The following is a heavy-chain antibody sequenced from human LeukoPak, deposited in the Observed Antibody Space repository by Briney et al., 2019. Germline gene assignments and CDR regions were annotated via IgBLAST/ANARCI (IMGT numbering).Heavy chain of an antibody. CDR3: ARQTFGVLYFDS. D-gene: IGHD3-10*01. J-gene: IGHJ4*02. Sequence: SETLSLTCTVSGGSISSYYWSWIRQPAGKGLEWIGRIYTSGSTNYNPSLKSRVTISTDMSKNQVSLKLSSVTAADTAVYYCARQTFGVLYFDSWGQGSPVIVSS. CDR2: IYTSGST. V-gene: IGHV4-4*07. CDR1: GGSISSYY.